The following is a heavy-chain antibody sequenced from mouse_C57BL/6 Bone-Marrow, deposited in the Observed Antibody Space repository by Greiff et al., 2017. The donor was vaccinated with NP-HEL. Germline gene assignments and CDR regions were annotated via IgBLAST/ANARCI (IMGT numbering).Heavy chain of an antibody. CDR1: GFTFSSYT. V-gene: IGHV5-9*01. J-gene: IGHJ1*03. CDR2: ISGGGGNT. CDR3: ARRLGWYFDV. D-gene: IGHD4-1*01. Sequence: EVMLVESGGGLVKPGGSLKLSCAASGFTFSSYTMSWVRQTPEKRLEWVATISGGGGNTYYPASVKGRITISRDNAKNTLYLQMSSLRSEDTAWDYCARRLGWYFDVWGTGTTVTVSS.